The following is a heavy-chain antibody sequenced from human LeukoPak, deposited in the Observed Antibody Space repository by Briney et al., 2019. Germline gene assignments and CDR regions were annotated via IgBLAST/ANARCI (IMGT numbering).Heavy chain of an antibody. Sequence: SETLSLTCTVSGGSISSGGYYWSWIRQHPGKGLEWIGYIYYSGSTYYNPSLKSRVTISVDTSKNQFSLKLSSVTAADTAVYYCARTPGIAAAGHNGAGGGIDYWGQGTLVTVSS. CDR3: ARTPGIAAAGHNGAGGGIDY. CDR1: GGSISSGGYY. V-gene: IGHV4-31*03. J-gene: IGHJ4*02. CDR2: IYYSGST. D-gene: IGHD6-13*01.